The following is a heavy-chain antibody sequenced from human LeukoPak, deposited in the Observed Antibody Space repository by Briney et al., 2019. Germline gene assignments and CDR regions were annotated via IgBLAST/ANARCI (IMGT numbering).Heavy chain of an antibody. CDR1: GFTFTTYA. CDR3: AGLQYYFDY. V-gene: IGHV3-23*01. J-gene: IGHJ4*02. CDR2: ISGSDGTT. D-gene: IGHD4-11*01. Sequence: PGGSLRLSCAASGFTFTTYAMSWVRQAPGKGLEWVSAISGSDGTTYYADSVKGRFSISRDNSKNTLYLQMNSLRAEDTAVYYCAGLQYYFDYWGQGTLVTVSS.